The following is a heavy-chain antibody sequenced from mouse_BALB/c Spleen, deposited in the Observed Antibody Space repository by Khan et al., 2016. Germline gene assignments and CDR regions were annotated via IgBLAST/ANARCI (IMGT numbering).Heavy chain of an antibody. Sequence: VQLQQPGPELVKPGASVKMSCKASGYTFTSYVMHWVKQKPGQGLEWIGYINPYNDGTKFNEKFKGKATLTSDKSSSTAYMELSSLTSEDSSVYYCVIDGSSPAWFAYWGQGTLGTVSA. J-gene: IGHJ3*01. D-gene: IGHD1-1*01. CDR2: INPYNDGT. V-gene: IGHV1S136*01. CDR3: VIDGSSPAWFAY. CDR1: GYTFTSYV.